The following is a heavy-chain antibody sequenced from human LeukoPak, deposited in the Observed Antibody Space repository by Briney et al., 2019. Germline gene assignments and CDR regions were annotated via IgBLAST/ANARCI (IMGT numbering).Heavy chain of an antibody. D-gene: IGHD1-26*01. J-gene: IGHJ4*02. CDR3: ARDLAMYSPDLDY. V-gene: IGHV1-2*02. CDR2: INPKTGVT. Sequence: ASVKVSCKASGYAFTDYYLHWVRQAPGHGLEWMGWINPKTGVTKYAQNFQGRVTMTRDTSINTAYMEVSRLRSDDTAVFYCARDLAMYSPDLDYWGQGTLVTVSS. CDR1: GYAFTDYY.